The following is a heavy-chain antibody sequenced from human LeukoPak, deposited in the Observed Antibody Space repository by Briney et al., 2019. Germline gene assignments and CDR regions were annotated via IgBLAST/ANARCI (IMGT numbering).Heavy chain of an antibody. Sequence: ASVKVSCKASGYTFTSYYMRWVRQAPGQGLEWMGIINPSGGSTSYAQKFQGRVTMTRDMSTSTVYMELSSLRSDDTAVYYCARAVGATPPFDYWGQGTLVTVSS. CDR1: GYTFTSYY. CDR2: INPSGGST. CDR3: ARAVGATPPFDY. V-gene: IGHV1-46*01. J-gene: IGHJ4*02. D-gene: IGHD1-26*01.